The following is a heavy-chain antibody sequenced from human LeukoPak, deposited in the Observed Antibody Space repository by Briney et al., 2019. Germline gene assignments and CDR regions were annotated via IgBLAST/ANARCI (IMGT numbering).Heavy chain of an antibody. Sequence: SGRSLSLSCATSGFTFSSYWMHWVRQSPGKGLVSVSRIKSDGIITNYADPVKGRFTISRDTAKNTLYSEMNTLRPAHTAVYYCVRTVYGGSQSDYCGQGTLVSASS. D-gene: IGHD2-8*01. CDR2: IKSDGIIT. CDR3: VRTVYGGSQSDY. J-gene: IGHJ4*02. V-gene: IGHV3-74*01. CDR1: GFTFSSYW.